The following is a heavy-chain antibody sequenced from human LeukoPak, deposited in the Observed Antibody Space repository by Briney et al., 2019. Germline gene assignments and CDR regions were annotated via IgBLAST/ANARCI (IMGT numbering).Heavy chain of an antibody. Sequence: SETLSLTCAVYGGSFSGYYWSWIRQPPGKGLEWIGSIYHSGSTYYNPSLKSRVTISVDTSKNQFSLKLSSVTAADTAVYYCARQSRYSDYVWGSYRLGPPYYFDYWGQGTLVTVSS. CDR3: ARQSRYSDYVWGSYRLGPPYYFDY. D-gene: IGHD3-16*02. J-gene: IGHJ4*02. V-gene: IGHV4-34*01. CDR1: GGSFSGYY. CDR2: IYHSGST.